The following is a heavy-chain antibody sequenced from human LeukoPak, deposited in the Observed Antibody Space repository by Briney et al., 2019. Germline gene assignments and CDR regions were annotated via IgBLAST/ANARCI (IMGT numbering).Heavy chain of an antibody. J-gene: IGHJ4*02. CDR3: ARGGGSSWPHDY. Sequence: PGGSLRLSCAASGFTFSSYAMHWVRQAPGKGLEWVAVISYDGSNKYYADSVKGRFTISRDNSKNTLYLQMNSLRAEDTTVYYCARGGGSSWPHDYWGQGTLVTVSS. D-gene: IGHD6-13*01. V-gene: IGHV3-30-3*01. CDR1: GFTFSSYA. CDR2: ISYDGSNK.